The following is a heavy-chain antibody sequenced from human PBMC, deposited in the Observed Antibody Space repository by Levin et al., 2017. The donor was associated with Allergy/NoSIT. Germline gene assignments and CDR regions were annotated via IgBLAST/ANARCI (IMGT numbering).Heavy chain of an antibody. Sequence: SQTLSLTCAISGDPVSNNNAAWNWIRQSPSRGLEWLGRTYYRSKWYNDYAVSVKSRVTISPDTSKNQFSLQLNSVTPEDTAVYYCARDRSRILDYWGQGTLVTVSS. J-gene: IGHJ4*02. V-gene: IGHV6-1*01. D-gene: IGHD2/OR15-2a*01. CDR1: GDPVSNNNAA. CDR3: ARDRSRILDY. CDR2: TYYRSKWYN.